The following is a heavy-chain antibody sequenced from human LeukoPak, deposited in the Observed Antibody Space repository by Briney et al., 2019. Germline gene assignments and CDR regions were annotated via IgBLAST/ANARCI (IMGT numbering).Heavy chain of an antibody. J-gene: IGHJ3*02. CDR2: IIPIFGTA. Sequence: SVKVSCKASGGTFSSYAISWVRQAPGQGLDWMGGIIPIFGTANYAQKFQGRVTITTDESTSTVYMELSSLRFDDTGVYYCVRLRGYCSSTSCYRAFDIWGQGTMVTVSS. CDR1: GGTFSSYA. D-gene: IGHD2-2*02. V-gene: IGHV1-69*05. CDR3: VRLRGYCSSTSCYRAFDI.